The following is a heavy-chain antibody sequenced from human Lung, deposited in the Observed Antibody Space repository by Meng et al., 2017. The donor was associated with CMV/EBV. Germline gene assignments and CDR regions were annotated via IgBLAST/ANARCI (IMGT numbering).Heavy chain of an antibody. CDR3: ARGVNYDILTGP. V-gene: IGHV1-2*02. D-gene: IGHD3-9*01. CDR2: INPNSGGT. CDR1: GYTFTGYY. J-gene: IGHJ5*02. Sequence: ASXXVSXKASGYTFTGYYMHWVRQAPGQGLEWMGWINPNSGGTNYAQKFQGRVTMTRGTSISTAYMELSRLRSDDTAVYYCARGVNYDILTGPWGQGPVVTVSS.